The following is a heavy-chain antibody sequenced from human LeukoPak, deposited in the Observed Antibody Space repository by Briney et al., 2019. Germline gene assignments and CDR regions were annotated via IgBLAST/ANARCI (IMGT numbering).Heavy chain of an antibody. J-gene: IGHJ5*02. CDR1: GFTFSSYA. Sequence: GGSLRLSCAASGFTFSSYAMHWVRQAPGKGLEWVAVISYDGSNKYYADSVKGRFTISRDNSKNTPYLQMNSLRAEDTAVYYCAKEYYFDPWGQGTLVTVSS. D-gene: IGHD3-10*01. V-gene: IGHV3-30*04. CDR3: AKEYYFDP. CDR2: ISYDGSNK.